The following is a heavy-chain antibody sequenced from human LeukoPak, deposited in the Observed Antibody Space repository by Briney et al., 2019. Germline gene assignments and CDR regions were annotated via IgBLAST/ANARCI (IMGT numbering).Heavy chain of an antibody. CDR1: GFTFSGYW. V-gene: IGHV3-74*01. CDR3: ARDRSYIDY. Sequence: GWSLTLSFAASGFTFSGYWMHWVRQARGKGLLWVSGINSDGSSTRYADSLKGRFTISRDNAKNTLYLQTNSLRAEDTAVLYCARDRSYIDYWGQGTLVTVSS. J-gene: IGHJ4*02. D-gene: IGHD2-2*02. CDR2: INSDGSST.